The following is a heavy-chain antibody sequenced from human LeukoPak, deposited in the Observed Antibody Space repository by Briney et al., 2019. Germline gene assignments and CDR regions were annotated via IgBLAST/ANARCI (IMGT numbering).Heavy chain of an antibody. CDR3: ARDRSYGDGMDV. J-gene: IGHJ6*02. Sequence: PGGSLRLSCAASGFTLSDYYMSWIRQAPGKGLEWVSYISSSGSTIFYADSVKGRFTISRDNSKNTLYLQMNSLRAEDTAVYYCARDRSYGDGMDVWGQGTTVTVSS. CDR1: GFTLSDYY. V-gene: IGHV3-11*04. D-gene: IGHD2-8*01. CDR2: ISSSGSTI.